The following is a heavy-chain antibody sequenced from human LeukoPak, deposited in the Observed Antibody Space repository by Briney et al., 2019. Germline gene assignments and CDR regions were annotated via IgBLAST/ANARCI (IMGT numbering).Heavy chain of an antibody. CDR2: TYYRSKWSN. CDR3: ARVGTLGVFDY. J-gene: IGHJ4*02. D-gene: IGHD7-27*01. CDR1: GDSVTSNRVT. Sequence: SQTLSLTCAISGDSVTSNRVTWKWIRQSPLRGLEWLGRTYYRSKWSNDYEVSVKSRININTDTSKSQFSLQLNSVTPEDTAVYYCARVGTLGVFDYWGQGTLVTVSS. V-gene: IGHV6-1*01.